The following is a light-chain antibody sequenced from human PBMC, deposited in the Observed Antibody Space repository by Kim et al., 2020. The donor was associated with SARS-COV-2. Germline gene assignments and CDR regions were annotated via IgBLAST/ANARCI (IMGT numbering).Light chain of an antibody. CDR3: QQTYSTPYT. V-gene: IGKV1-39*01. J-gene: IGKJ2*01. CDR2: AAS. Sequence: IGNYLNWYQQKPGQAPNFLIYAASSLQSGVPSRFSGSGSGTYFTLTISSLQPEDSATYFCQQTYSTPYTFGQGTKVDIK. CDR1: IGNY.